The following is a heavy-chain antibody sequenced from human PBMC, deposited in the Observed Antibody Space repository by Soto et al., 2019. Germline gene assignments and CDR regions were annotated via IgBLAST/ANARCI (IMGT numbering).Heavy chain of an antibody. V-gene: IGHV4-31*03. D-gene: IGHD3-22*01. CDR3: ATADAAKSYYSSGYYSY. J-gene: IGHJ4*02. CDR1: GGSICRGGYY. Sequence: SETLSLTCTVSGGSICRGGYYWNWIRQHPGKGLEWFGYIYYSGSTYYNPSLMSRVTISVDTSKSQFSLKLSSVPAADPALYECATADAAKSYYSSGYYSYGRQGTRVTVSS. CDR2: IYYSGST.